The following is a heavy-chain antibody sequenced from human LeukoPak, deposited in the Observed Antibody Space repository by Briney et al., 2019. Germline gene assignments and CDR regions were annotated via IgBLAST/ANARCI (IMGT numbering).Heavy chain of an antibody. D-gene: IGHD3-9*01. CDR3: ARDSRELRYFDWFPSGYMDV. CDR2: ISSSSSTI. Sequence: GGSLRLSCAASGFTFSSYSMNWVRQAPGKGLEWVSYISSSSSTIYYADSVKGRFTISRDNAKNSLYLQMNSLRAEDTAVYYCARDSRELRYFDWFPSGYMDVWGKGTTVTVSS. J-gene: IGHJ6*03. CDR1: GFTFSSYS. V-gene: IGHV3-48*01.